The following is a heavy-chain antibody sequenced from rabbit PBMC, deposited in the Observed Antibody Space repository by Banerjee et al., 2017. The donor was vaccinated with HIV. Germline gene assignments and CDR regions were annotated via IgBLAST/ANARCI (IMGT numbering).Heavy chain of an antibody. CDR1: GFDFSSNA. Sequence: QEQLEESGGDLVKPGASLTLTCTASGFDFSSNAMSWVRQAPGKGLEWIACIDGDSSGSTYYASWAKGRIIISKSSSTTVTLQMTSLTAADTATYFCARDGAHSSYSFNLWGPGTLVTVS. V-gene: IGHV1S45*01. J-gene: IGHJ4*01. CDR2: IDGDSSGST. CDR3: ARDGAHSSYSFNL. D-gene: IGHD8-1*01.